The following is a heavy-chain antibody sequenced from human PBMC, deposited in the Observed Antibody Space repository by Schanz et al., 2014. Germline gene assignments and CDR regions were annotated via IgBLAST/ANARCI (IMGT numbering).Heavy chain of an antibody. D-gene: IGHD3-16*01. Sequence: EVQLVESGGGLIQPGGSLRLSCAVSGFSVSTNYMSWARQAPGKGLEWVSVINSRNEVFSIDSVRGRFTIFRDNPKKSAYRQMNSLRADDTAVYYGSRGIVGGLDCWGQGTLVTVSS. V-gene: IGHV3-53*01. CDR3: SRGIVGGLDC. CDR2: INSRNEV. J-gene: IGHJ4*02. CDR1: GFSVSTNY.